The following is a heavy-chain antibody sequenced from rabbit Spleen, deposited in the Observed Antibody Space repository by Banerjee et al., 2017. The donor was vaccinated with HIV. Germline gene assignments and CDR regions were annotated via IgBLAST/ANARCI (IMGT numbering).Heavy chain of an antibody. CDR3: ARDAGSGPYIDGYFNL. CDR1: GVSLNDKDV. Sequence: QSLEESGGDLVKPGASLTLTCKASGVSLNDKDVMCWVRQAPGKGLEWIACINIVTGKSVYASWAKGRFIMFRTSSTTVTLQMTSLTVADTATYFCARDAGSGPYIDGYFNLWGPGTLVTVS. CDR2: INIVTGKS. V-gene: IGHV1S40*01. J-gene: IGHJ4*01. D-gene: IGHD8-1*01.